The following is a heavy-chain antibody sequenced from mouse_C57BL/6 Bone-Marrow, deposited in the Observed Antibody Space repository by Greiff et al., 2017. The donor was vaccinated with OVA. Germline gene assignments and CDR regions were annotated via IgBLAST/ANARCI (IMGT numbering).Heavy chain of an antibody. J-gene: IGHJ2*01. CDR3: ARIYYGNSFDD. CDR2: IYPGGGYT. CDR1: GYTFTNYW. Sequence: VQLQQSGAELVRPGTSVKMSCKASGYTFTNYWIGWAKQRPGHGLEWIGDIYPGGGYTNYNEKFKGKATLTADKSSSTAYMQFSSLTSEDSAIYYCARIYYGNSFDDWGQGTTLTVSS. V-gene: IGHV1-63*01. D-gene: IGHD2-1*01.